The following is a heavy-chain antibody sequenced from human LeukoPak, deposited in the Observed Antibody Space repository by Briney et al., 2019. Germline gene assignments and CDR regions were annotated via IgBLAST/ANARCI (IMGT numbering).Heavy chain of an antibody. Sequence: ASVKVSCKASGYTFTSYDINWVRQATGQGLEWMGWMNPNSGNTGYAQKFQGRVTMTRNTSISTAYMELRSLRSDDTAVYYCARDLHRAYSSSWDYYYGMDVWGQGTTVTVSS. D-gene: IGHD6-13*01. CDR2: MNPNSGNT. CDR1: GYTFTSYD. V-gene: IGHV1-8*01. J-gene: IGHJ6*02. CDR3: ARDLHRAYSSSWDYYYGMDV.